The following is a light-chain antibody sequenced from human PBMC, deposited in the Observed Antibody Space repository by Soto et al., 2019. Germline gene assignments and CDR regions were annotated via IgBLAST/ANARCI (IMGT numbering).Light chain of an antibody. CDR2: GAS. Sequence: DIVMTQSPATLSVSPGERATLSCRASQSVASNLAWYQQRPGQAPRLLIYGASTRATGDPARFSRSGSGTEFTLTISSLQSEDFAVYYCHHYNNWPHTFGGGTKGEIK. V-gene: IGKV3-15*01. J-gene: IGKJ4*01. CDR3: HHYNNWPHT. CDR1: QSVASN.